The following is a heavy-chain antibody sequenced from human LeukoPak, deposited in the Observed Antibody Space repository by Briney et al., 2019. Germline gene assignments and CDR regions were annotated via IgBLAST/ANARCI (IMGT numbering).Heavy chain of an antibody. CDR3: ASIPAAAETYYYYGMDV. Sequence: SVKVSCKASGYPFTSYDINWVRQATGQGLEWMGWMNPNSGNTGYAQKFQGRVTMTRNTSISTAYMELSSLRSEDTAVYYCASIPAAAETYYYYGMDVWGQGTTVTVSS. V-gene: IGHV1-8*01. CDR1: GYPFTSYD. D-gene: IGHD6-13*01. J-gene: IGHJ6*02. CDR2: MNPNSGNT.